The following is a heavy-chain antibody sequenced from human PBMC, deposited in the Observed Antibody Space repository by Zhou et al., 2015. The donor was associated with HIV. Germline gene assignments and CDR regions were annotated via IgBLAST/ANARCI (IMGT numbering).Heavy chain of an antibody. Sequence: QVQLVQSGAEVKKPGSSVKVSCKASGGTFSSYTISWVRQAPGQGLEWMGRIIPILGIANYAQKFQGRVTITADKSTSTAYMELSSLRSEDTAVYYCAREKRGSSSKGGMDVWGQGTTVTVSS. V-gene: IGHV1-69*08. CDR3: AREKRGSSSKGGMDV. CDR1: GGTFSSYT. J-gene: IGHJ6*02. CDR2: IIPILGIA. D-gene: IGHD6-6*01.